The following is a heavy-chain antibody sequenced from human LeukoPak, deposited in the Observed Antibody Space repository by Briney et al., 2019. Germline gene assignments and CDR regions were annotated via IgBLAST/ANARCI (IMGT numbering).Heavy chain of an antibody. D-gene: IGHD6-13*01. Sequence: GASVKVSCKVSGYTLTELSMHWVRQAPGQGLEWMGWISAYNGKTNYAQKFQGRVTMTTDTSTNAAYMELRSLRSDDTAVYYCARDKKQAYYMDVWGKGTTVTVSS. J-gene: IGHJ6*03. CDR1: GYTLTELS. CDR3: ARDKKQAYYMDV. CDR2: ISAYNGKT. V-gene: IGHV1-18*01.